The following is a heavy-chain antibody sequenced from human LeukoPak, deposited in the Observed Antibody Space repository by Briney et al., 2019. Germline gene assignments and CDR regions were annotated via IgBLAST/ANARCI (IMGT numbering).Heavy chain of an antibody. Sequence: PGGSLRLSCTVSGFTFDDYAMHWVRNTPGKGLEWVAGITWNRDNIGYGDSVKGRFTISRDNVKNVLYLQMNSLRPEDTALYYCAKDLSSAITSALVLDVWGQGTTVIVS. CDR2: ITWNRDNI. CDR1: GFTFDDYA. J-gene: IGHJ6*02. D-gene: IGHD3-22*01. CDR3: AKDLSSAITSALVLDV. V-gene: IGHV3-9*01.